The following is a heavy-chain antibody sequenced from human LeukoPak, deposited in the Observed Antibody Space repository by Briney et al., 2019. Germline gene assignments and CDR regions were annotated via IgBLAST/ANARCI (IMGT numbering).Heavy chain of an antibody. Sequence: SETLSLTCTVSGGSISSSSYYWGWIRQPPGKGLEWIGSIYSSGSTYYNSSLKSRVTISVDTSKNQFSLKLSSVTAADTAVYYCARDFTVATNLWGYYYYMDVWGKGTTVTVSS. CDR1: GGSISSSSYY. CDR2: IYSSGST. V-gene: IGHV4-39*07. CDR3: ARDFTVATNLWGYYYYMDV. D-gene: IGHD5-12*01. J-gene: IGHJ6*03.